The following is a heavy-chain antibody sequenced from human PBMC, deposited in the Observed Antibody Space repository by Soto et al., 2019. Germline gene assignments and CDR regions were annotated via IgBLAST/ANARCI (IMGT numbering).Heavy chain of an antibody. J-gene: IGHJ4*02. Sequence: GGSLRLSCAASGFTFSSYAMSWVRQAPGKGLEWVSAISGSGGSTYYADSVKGRFTISRDNSKTTLYLQMNSLRAEDTAVYYCAKDKYDFWSGYYTGGFDYWGQGTLVTVSS. V-gene: IGHV3-23*01. CDR2: ISGSGGST. CDR1: GFTFSSYA. D-gene: IGHD3-3*01. CDR3: AKDKYDFWSGYYTGGFDY.